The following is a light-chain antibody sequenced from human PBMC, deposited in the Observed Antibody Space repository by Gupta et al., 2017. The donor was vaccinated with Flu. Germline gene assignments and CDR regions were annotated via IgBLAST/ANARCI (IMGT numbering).Light chain of an antibody. CDR1: QTVLYSSTNKSY. CDR2: WAS. J-gene: IGKJ2*03. CDR3: QQYYSTPYS. V-gene: IGKV4-1*01. Sequence: DIVINPSPDSLAWSLGERANINCKSSQTVLYSSTNKSYLAWYQQRPGQSPKLLIYWASTRESGVPDRFSGSGSGTDFTLTISSLQAEDVATYYCQQYYSTPYSFGRGTKLEIK.